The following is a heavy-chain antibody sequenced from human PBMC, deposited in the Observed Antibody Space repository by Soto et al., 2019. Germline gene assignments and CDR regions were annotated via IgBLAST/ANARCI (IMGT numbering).Heavy chain of an antibody. D-gene: IGHD5-12*01. CDR1: GDSVSSNTAS. V-gene: IGHV6-1*01. CDR3: AKGDNLGPKTGYAFDP. Sequence: SQTLSLTCAISGDSVSSNTASLNLSRQSPSRGLEWLGRTYFRSKWYNDYAVSVKSRIIINPDTSNNQFSLQLNSVTPEDTAVYFCAKGDNLGPKTGYAFDPWGQGIMVTVSS. CDR2: TYFRSKWYN. J-gene: IGHJ5*02.